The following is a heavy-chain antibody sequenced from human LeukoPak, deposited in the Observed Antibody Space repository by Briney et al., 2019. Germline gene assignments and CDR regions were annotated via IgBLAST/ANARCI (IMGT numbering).Heavy chain of an antibody. Sequence: PGGSLRLSCAASGFTFSNAWMSWVRQAPGKGLEWVGRIKSKTDGGTTDYAAPVKGRFTISRDDSKNTLYLQMNSLRAEDTAVYFCASWGSVAGQRALDYWGQGTLVTVSS. CDR2: IKSKTDGGTT. D-gene: IGHD6-19*01. J-gene: IGHJ4*02. CDR1: GFTFSNAW. V-gene: IGHV3-15*01. CDR3: ASWGSVAGQRALDY.